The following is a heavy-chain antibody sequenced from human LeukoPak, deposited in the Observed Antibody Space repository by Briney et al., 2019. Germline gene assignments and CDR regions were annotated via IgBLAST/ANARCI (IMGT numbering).Heavy chain of an antibody. CDR2: IYYSGST. Sequence: SETLSLTCTVSGGSISSYYWSWIRQPPGKGLEWIGYIYYSGSTNYNPSLKSRVTISVDTSKNQFSLKLSSVTAADTAVYYCASFPYDILTGYATIDAFDIWGQGTMVTVSS. CDR3: ASFPYDILTGYATIDAFDI. J-gene: IGHJ3*02. CDR1: GGSISSYY. D-gene: IGHD3-9*01. V-gene: IGHV4-59*08.